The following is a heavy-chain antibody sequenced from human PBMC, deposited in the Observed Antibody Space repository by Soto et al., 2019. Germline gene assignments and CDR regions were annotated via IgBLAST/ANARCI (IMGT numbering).Heavy chain of an antibody. CDR2: IIPIFGTA. J-gene: IGHJ6*02. CDR1: GGTFSSYA. Sequence: QVQLVQSGAEVKKPGSSVKVSCKASGGTFSSYAISWVRQAPGQGLEWMGGIIPIFGTANYAQKFQGRVTLTADESTSTAYMELSSLRSEDTAVYYCARDGYCLSTSCRYGMDVWGQGTTVTVSS. V-gene: IGHV1-69*12. D-gene: IGHD2-2*01. CDR3: ARDGYCLSTSCRYGMDV.